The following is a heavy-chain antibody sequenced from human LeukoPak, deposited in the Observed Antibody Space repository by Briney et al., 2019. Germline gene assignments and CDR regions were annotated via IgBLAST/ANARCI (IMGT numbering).Heavy chain of an antibody. D-gene: IGHD3-16*02. CDR1: GFTFSSYA. CDR2: ISYDGSNK. V-gene: IGHV3-30*04. Sequence: PGRSLRLSCAASGFTFSSYAMHWVRQAPGKGLEWVAVISYDGSNKYYADSVKGRFTISRDNSKNTLYLQMNSLRAEDTAVYYCAKDTGSYDYVWGSYRLVNAFDIWGQGTMVTVSS. CDR3: AKDTGSYDYVWGSYRLVNAFDI. J-gene: IGHJ3*02.